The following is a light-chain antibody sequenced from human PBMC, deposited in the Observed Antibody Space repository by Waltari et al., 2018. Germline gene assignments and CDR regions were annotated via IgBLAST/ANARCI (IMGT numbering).Light chain of an antibody. Sequence: QSVLTQPPSVSGAPGQRVTISCTGRSSNIGAPFDLPWYQVLPGTAPKVVIQGNSHRPPGGPDRFSGSRSGTSASLAITGLQAEDEADYYCQSYDSSLGGSLFGGGTKLTVL. J-gene: IGLJ2*01. V-gene: IGLV1-40*01. CDR1: SSNIGAPFD. CDR2: GNS. CDR3: QSYDSSLGGSL.